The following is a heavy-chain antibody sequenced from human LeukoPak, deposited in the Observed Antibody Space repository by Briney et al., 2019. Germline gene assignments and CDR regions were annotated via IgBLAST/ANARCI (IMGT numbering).Heavy chain of an antibody. CDR3: XXXXXXXLLPYNFDY. V-gene: IGHV3-7*01. J-gene: IGHJ4*02. Sequence: CAASXFTFSNAWMSWVRQAPGKGLEWVANIKQDGSEKYYVDSVKGRLTISRDKAKKSLYMQMNSQRAEETAVYYCXXXXXXXLLPYNFDYWGQGTLVTVSS. CDR2: IKQDGSEK. D-gene: IGHD3-22*01. CDR1: XFTFSNAW.